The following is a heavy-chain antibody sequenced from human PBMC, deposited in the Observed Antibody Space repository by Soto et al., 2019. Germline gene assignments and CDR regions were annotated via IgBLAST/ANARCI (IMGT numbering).Heavy chain of an antibody. Sequence: EVQLVESGGGLIQPGGSLRLSCAASGFTFSSYWMHWVRQAPGKGLVWVSRINSDGSTTSYADSVKGRFTISRDNAKNTLYLQMNSLRAEDTAVYYCARGGSLNWYFDLWGRGTLVTVSS. V-gene: IGHV3-74*01. CDR1: GFTFSSYW. CDR2: INSDGSTT. J-gene: IGHJ2*01. D-gene: IGHD1-26*01. CDR3: ARGGSLNWYFDL.